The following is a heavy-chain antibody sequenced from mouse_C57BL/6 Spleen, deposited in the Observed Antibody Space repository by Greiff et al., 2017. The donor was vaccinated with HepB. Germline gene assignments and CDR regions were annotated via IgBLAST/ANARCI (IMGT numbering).Heavy chain of an antibody. CDR1: GYSITSGYY. Sequence: DVQLVESGPGLVKPSQSLSLTCSVTGYSITSGYYWNWIRQFPGNKLEWMGYISYDGSNNYNPSLKNRISITRDTSKNQFFLKLNSVTTEDTATYYCARGGPNWDFAYWGQGTLVTVSA. CDR3: ARGGPNWDFAY. J-gene: IGHJ3*01. V-gene: IGHV3-6*01. CDR2: ISYDGSN. D-gene: IGHD4-1*01.